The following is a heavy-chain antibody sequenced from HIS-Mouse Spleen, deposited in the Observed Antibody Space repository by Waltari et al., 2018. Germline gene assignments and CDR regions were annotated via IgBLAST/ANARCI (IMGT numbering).Heavy chain of an antibody. CDR3: ARDATGTTDY. D-gene: IGHD1-7*01. CDR2: ISSSSSYI. Sequence: EVQLVESGGGLVKPGGSLRLSCAASGFTFSSYSMNWVRQAPGKRLEWVSSISSSSSYIYYADSVKGRFTISRDNAKNSLYLQMNSLRAEDTAVYYCARDATGTTDYWGQGTLVTVSS. J-gene: IGHJ4*02. V-gene: IGHV3-21*01. CDR1: GFTFSSYS.